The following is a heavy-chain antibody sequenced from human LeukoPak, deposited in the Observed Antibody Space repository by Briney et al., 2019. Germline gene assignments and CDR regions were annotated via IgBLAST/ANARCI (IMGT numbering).Heavy chain of an antibody. CDR2: ISPDGRNI. CDR3: VRDGGGTTPYDC. Sequence: PAGGSVRLSCAASGFTLRDYWMNWVRQVPGKGPVWVSHISPDGRNIAYADSVKGRFTISRDSAKNTLYLQMNSLRVGDTAVYYCVRDGGGTTPYDCWGQGTLVTVSS. CDR1: GFTLRDYW. V-gene: IGHV3-74*01. J-gene: IGHJ4*02. D-gene: IGHD1-7*01.